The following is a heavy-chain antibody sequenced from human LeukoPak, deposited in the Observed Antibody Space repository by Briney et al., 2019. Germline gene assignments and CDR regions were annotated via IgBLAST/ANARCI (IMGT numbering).Heavy chain of an antibody. J-gene: IGHJ4*02. CDR1: GFTFSSYA. CDR2: ISSNGGST. V-gene: IGHV3-64D*06. CDR3: VKQGQEMATTFFDY. D-gene: IGHD5-24*01. Sequence: GGSLRLSCSASGFTFSSYATHWVRQAPGKGLEYVSAISSNGGSTYYADSVKGRFIISRDKSKNTLYLQMSSLRAEDTAVYYCVKQGQEMATTFFDYWGQGTLVTVSS.